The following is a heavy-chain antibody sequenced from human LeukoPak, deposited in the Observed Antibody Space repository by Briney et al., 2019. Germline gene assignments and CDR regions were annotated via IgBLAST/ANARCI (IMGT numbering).Heavy chain of an antibody. J-gene: IGHJ4*02. D-gene: IGHD3-10*01. V-gene: IGHV1-69*13. CDR2: IIPIFGTA. Sequence: GASVKVSCKASGYTFTSYGISWVRQAPGQGLEWMGGIIPIFGTANYAQKFQGRVTITADESTSTAYMELSSLRSEDTAVYYCALSPQLLWFGELFYYFDYWGQGTLVTVSS. CDR1: GYTFTSYG. CDR3: ALSPQLLWFGELFYYFDY.